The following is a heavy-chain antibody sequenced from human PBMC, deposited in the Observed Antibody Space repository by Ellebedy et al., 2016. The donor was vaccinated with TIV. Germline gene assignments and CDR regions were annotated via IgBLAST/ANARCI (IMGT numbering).Heavy chain of an antibody. D-gene: IGHD1-1*01. J-gene: IGHJ4*02. V-gene: IGHV1-2*02. CDR1: GYTFTGYY. CDR2: INPNSGGT. Sequence: AASVKVSCKASGYTFTGYYMHWVRQAPGQGLEWMGWINPNSGGTNYAQKFQGRVTMTRDTSISTAYMELSRLRSDDTAVYYCARDLRERRYNFDYWGQGTLVTVSS. CDR3: ARDLRERRYNFDY.